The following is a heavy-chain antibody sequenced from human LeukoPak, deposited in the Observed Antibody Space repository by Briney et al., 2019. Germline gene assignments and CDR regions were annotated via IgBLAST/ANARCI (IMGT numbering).Heavy chain of an antibody. CDR3: APSIAGPFDY. Sequence: ASVKVSCKASGYTFSVYYIHWLRQAPGQGLEWMGWIIPKNGDTNYAQKFQGRVTMTRDTSISTAYMELSRLRSDDTAVYYCAPSIAGPFDYWGQGTLVTVSS. J-gene: IGHJ4*02. V-gene: IGHV1-2*02. D-gene: IGHD1-26*01. CDR2: IIPKNGDT. CDR1: GYTFSVYY.